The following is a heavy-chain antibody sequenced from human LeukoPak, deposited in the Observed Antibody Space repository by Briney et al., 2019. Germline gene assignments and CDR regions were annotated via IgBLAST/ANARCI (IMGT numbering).Heavy chain of an antibody. Sequence: SETLSLTCTVSPDSVTDYYWSWIRQPVGKGLEWIGYIYDIGSTNYNPSLQSRVTMSVDRSKNQFSLKLTPVTAADTAVYYCARGGSFYYYMDVWGKGTTVTVSS. J-gene: IGHJ6*03. CDR3: ARGGSFYYYMDV. V-gene: IGHV4-4*07. D-gene: IGHD3-10*01. CDR2: IYDIGST. CDR1: PDSVTDYY.